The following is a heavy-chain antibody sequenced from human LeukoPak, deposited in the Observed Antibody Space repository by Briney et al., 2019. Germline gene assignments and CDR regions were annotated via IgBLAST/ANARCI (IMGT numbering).Heavy chain of an antibody. D-gene: IGHD1-26*01. CDR1: GYTLTELS. CDR3: ATEGIVGATGYYGMDV. Sequence: ASVKVSCKVSGYTLTELSMHWVRQAPGKGLEWMGGFDPEDGETIYAQKFQGRGTMTEDTSTDTAYMELSSLRSEDTAVYYCATEGIVGATGYYGMDVWGQGTTVTVSS. CDR2: FDPEDGET. J-gene: IGHJ6*02. V-gene: IGHV1-24*01.